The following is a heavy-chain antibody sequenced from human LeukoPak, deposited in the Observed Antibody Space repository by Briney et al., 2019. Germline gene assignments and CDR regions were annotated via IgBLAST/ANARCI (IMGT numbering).Heavy chain of an antibody. CDR1: GFTFSSFS. CDR3: ARNQERNAVAGTLGY. D-gene: IGHD6-19*01. CDR2: ISSSSSYI. V-gene: IGHV3-21*01. J-gene: IGHJ4*02. Sequence: GGSLRLSCAASGFTFSSFSMNWVRQAPGKGLEWVSSISSSSSYIYYADSVKGRFTISRDNAKNSLYLQMNSLRAEDTAVYYCARNQERNAVAGTLGYWGQGTLVTVSS.